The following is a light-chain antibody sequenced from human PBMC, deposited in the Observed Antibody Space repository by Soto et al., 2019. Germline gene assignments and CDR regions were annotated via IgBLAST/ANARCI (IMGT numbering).Light chain of an antibody. V-gene: IGKV3-20*01. CDR2: ATS. J-gene: IGKJ2*03. CDR1: QSVSTNY. CDR3: QQYGDYNSPRYS. Sequence: EIVLTQSPGTLSLSPGDRVTLSCRASQSVSTNYFSWYQQKPGQAPRLLIYATSSRAVGIPDRFSGSGSGTDFTLTISRLEPADFAMYYCQQYGDYNSPRYSFGQGTRLEI.